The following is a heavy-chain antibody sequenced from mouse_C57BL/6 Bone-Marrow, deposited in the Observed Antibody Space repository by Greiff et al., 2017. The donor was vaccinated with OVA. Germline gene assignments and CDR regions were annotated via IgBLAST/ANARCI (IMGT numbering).Heavy chain of an antibody. D-gene: IGHD1-1*01. CDR3: ARALYGSSYVRYWYFDV. CDR1: GYSITSGYY. J-gene: IGHJ1*03. CDR2: ISYDGSN. Sequence: EVQLVESGPGLVKPSQSLSLTCSVTGYSITSGYYWTWIRQFPGNKLEWMGYISYDGSNNYNPSLKNRISITRDTSKNQFFLKLNSVTTEDTATYYCARALYGSSYVRYWYFDVWGTGTTVTVSS. V-gene: IGHV3-6*01.